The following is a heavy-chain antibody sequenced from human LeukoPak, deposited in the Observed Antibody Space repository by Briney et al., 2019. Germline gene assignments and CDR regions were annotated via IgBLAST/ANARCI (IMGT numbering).Heavy chain of an antibody. D-gene: IGHD3-9*01. V-gene: IGHV3-23*01. CDR1: GFTFRRYA. J-gene: IGHJ5*02. Sequence: PGESLRLSCAVSGFTFRRYAMSWVRQAPGKGLEWVSSIVDDGTTTKYADSVKGRFTISRDNSKSTLYLQMNSLRVENTAIYYCAANRDTWFFDAWGQGSLITVSS. CDR2: IVDDGTTT. CDR3: AANRDTWFFDA.